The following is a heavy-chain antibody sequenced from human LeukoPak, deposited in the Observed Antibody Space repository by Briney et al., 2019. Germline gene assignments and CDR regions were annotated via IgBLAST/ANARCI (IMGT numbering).Heavy chain of an antibody. Sequence: GGSLRLSCAASAFTFSSYAMNWVRQAPGKGLEWVSAISGSGATTYYADTVKGRFTISRDNSKNTLYMQMNSLRAEDTAVYYCAKDWGEYFDYVWGSFTSFDSWGQGTLVTVSS. V-gene: IGHV3-23*01. CDR2: ISGSGATT. CDR1: AFTFSSYA. CDR3: AKDWGEYFDYVWGSFTSFDS. J-gene: IGHJ4*02. D-gene: IGHD3-16*01.